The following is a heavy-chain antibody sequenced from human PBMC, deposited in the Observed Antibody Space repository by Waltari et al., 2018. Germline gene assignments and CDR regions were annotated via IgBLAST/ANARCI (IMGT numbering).Heavy chain of an antibody. CDR3: AKSPLYSIYYFDY. V-gene: IGHV3-23*01. CDR2: ISGSGGST. J-gene: IGHJ4*02. CDR1: GFTFSTFV. Sequence: EVQLLESGGGLVQPGGSLRFSCAAAGFTFSTFVLRLVRPAPGKGLEWVSAISGSGGSTYYADSVKGRFTISRDNSKNTLYLQMNSLRAEDTAVYYCAKSPLYSIYYFDYWGQGTLVTVSS. D-gene: IGHD6-13*01.